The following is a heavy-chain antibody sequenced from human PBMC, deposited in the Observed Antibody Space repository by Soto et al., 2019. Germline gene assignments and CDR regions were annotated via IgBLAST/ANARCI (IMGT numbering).Heavy chain of an antibody. CDR2: IDPSDSYT. J-gene: IGHJ6*02. CDR1: GYSFTSYW. V-gene: IGHV5-10-1*01. D-gene: IGHD2-15*01. CDR3: ARHGCRHRYWSGLVIYYSGMDV. Sequence: GDSLKISCKGSGYSFTSYWISWVRQMPGKGLEWMGRIDPSDSYTNYSPSFQGHVTISADKSISTAYLQWSSLKASDTAMYYCARHGCRHRYWSGLVIYYSGMDVWGQGNTVTVYS.